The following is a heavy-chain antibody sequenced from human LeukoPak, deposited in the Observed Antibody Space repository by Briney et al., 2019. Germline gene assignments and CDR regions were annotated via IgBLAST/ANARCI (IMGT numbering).Heavy chain of an antibody. Sequence: PGRSLRLSCAASGFTFSNYAMHWVRQAPGKGLEWVAVIASDGNDYHYADSVKGRFTISRDNSKNTLYLQMNSLRLEDTAVYYCAKDAQWGAAIYYVDFWGQGSLVTVSS. CDR3: AKDAQWGAAIYYVDF. CDR1: GFTFSNYA. D-gene: IGHD6-13*01. V-gene: IGHV3-30*18. CDR2: IASDGNDY. J-gene: IGHJ4*02.